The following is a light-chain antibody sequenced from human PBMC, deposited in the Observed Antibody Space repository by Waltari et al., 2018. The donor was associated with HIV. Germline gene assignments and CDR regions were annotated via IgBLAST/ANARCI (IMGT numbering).Light chain of an antibody. CDR3: QQLHTYPRT. Sequence: DIQLTQSPSILSASVGDRVTITCRASQGICNYFAWYQQKPGKAPKLLIFLASTLQSGVPSRFSGSGSETDFTLIISSLQPEDFATYYCQQLHTYPRTFGQGTKVEIK. J-gene: IGKJ1*01. V-gene: IGKV1-9*01. CDR2: LAS. CDR1: QGICNY.